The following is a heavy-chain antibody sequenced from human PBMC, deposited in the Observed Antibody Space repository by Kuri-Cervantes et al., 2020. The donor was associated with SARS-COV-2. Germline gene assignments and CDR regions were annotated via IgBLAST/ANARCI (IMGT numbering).Heavy chain of an antibody. CDR1: GYSFSSYW. Sequence: KVSCKGSGYSFSSYWIGWVRQMPGKGLEWMGIIYPGGSDTRYSPSFQGQVTISADKCISTAYLQWSSLKASDTAMYYCARHGTSEGMASSIDYWGQGTLVTVSS. CDR2: IYPGGSDT. D-gene: IGHD1-14*01. V-gene: IGHV5-51*01. CDR3: ARHGTSEGMASSIDY. J-gene: IGHJ4*02.